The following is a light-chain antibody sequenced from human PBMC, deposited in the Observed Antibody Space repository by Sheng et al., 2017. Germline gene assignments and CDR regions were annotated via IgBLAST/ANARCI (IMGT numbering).Light chain of an antibody. Sequence: DIQMTQSPSSLSASVGDRVTITCRASQSITSSLNWYQHKPGKAPKVLIYDASILQSGVPSRFSGSGSGTDFTLTITSLQPEDFATYSCQQIYTSSRTFGPGTKVDVK. V-gene: IGKV1-39*01. CDR2: DAS. CDR1: QSITSS. J-gene: IGKJ3*01. CDR3: QQIYTSSRT.